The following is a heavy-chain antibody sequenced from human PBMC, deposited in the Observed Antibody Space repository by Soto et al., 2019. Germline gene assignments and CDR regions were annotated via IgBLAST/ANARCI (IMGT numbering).Heavy chain of an antibody. V-gene: IGHV4-39*01. CDR2: IPYGGTT. D-gene: IGHD6-19*01. Sequence: QLQLQESGPGLVKASETLSLTCTVSGGSITRNNHCWGWIRQSPGKRLEWIGSIPYGGTTNYNPSLKSRVIMSAETSKNQFSLMMNSVTTADTAVYYCARLGSSGWYQGSYFDYWGQCTLVTVSS. CDR3: ARLGSSGWYQGSYFDY. J-gene: IGHJ4*02. CDR1: GGSITRNNHC.